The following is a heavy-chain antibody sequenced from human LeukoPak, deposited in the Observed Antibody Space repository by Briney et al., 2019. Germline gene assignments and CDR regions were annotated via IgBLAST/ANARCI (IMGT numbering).Heavy chain of an antibody. CDR1: GFTFSSYA. V-gene: IGHV3-30*04. CDR2: ISYDGSNK. J-gene: IGHJ5*02. Sequence: GGSLRLSCAASGFTFSSYAMHWVRQAPGKGLEWVAVISYDGSNKYYADSVKGRFTISRDNSKNTLYLQMNSLRAEDTAVYYCAKANSGSYKGWFDPWGQGTLVTVSS. D-gene: IGHD1-26*01. CDR3: AKANSGSYKGWFDP.